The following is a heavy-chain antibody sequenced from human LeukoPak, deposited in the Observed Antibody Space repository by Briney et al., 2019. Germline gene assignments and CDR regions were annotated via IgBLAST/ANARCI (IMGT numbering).Heavy chain of an antibody. CDR2: ISGSGGST. Sequence: GGSLRLSCAASGFTFSSYAMSWVRQAPGKGLEWVSAISGSGGSTYYADSVKGRFTISRDNSKNTLYLQMNSLRAEDTAVYYCARDSNYYGSGSWDWGQGTLVTVSS. CDR1: GFTFSSYA. J-gene: IGHJ4*02. CDR3: ARDSNYYGSGSWD. D-gene: IGHD3-10*01. V-gene: IGHV3-23*01.